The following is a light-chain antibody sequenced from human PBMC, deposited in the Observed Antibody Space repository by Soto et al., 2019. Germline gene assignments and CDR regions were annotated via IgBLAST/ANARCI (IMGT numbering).Light chain of an antibody. CDR2: ENN. CDR1: NSNIGNTY. V-gene: IGLV1-51*02. J-gene: IGLJ1*01. Sequence: VLTQPPSVSAAPGQKVTISCSGSNSNIGNTYVSWYQQLPGTAPKLLIYENNKRPSGIPDRFSGSKSGTSATLGITGLQTGDEADYYCGAWDSGLSGYVFGTGTKLTVL. CDR3: GAWDSGLSGYV.